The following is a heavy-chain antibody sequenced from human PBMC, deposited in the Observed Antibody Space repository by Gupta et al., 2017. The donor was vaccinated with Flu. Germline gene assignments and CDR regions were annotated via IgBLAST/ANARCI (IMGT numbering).Heavy chain of an antibody. CDR2: ISDDGNKK. CDR3: AKDSTYYNTLTGYYSTN. V-gene: IGHV3-30*18. Sequence: QVQLVDAGGGVVQPGRSLRLSCAASGFTFSGYGLHWVRRPPGKGLEWVALISDDGNKKFYADAVKGRFTISRDNSKNTLYLQMNSLRGEDTAVYYCAKDSTYYNTLTGYYSTNWGQGTLVTVSS. D-gene: IGHD3-9*01. CDR1: GFTFSGYG. J-gene: IGHJ4*02.